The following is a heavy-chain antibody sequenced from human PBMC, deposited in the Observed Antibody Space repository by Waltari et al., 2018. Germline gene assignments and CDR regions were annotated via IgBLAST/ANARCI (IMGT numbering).Heavy chain of an antibody. CDR1: GFIFSNYG. Sequence: QLQLVQSGAEVKKPGASVKVSCKGSGFIFSNYGITWVRQAPGQGLEWMGWISAYNGNTNDEPKFQGRVTMTTDTSTSTAYMELRSLRSDDTAVYYCARDDVDSSSFGGFWGQGTLVTVSS. J-gene: IGHJ4*02. CDR3: ARDDVDSSSFGGF. D-gene: IGHD6-13*01. CDR2: ISAYNGNT. V-gene: IGHV1-18*01.